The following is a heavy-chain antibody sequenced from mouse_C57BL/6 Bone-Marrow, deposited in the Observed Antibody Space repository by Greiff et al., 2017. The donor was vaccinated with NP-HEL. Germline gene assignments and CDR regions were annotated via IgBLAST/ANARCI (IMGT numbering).Heavy chain of an antibody. CDR2: ISYSGST. D-gene: IGHD2-4*01. CDR1: GYSITSDY. J-gene: IGHJ1*03. V-gene: IGHV3-8*01. CDR3: ARSEELRRGDYWYFDV. Sequence: EVQRVESGPGLAKPSQTLSLTCSVTGYSITSDYWNWIRKFPGNKLEYMGYISYSGSTYYNPSLKSRISITRDTSKNQYYLQLNSVTTEDTATYYCARSEELRRGDYWYFDVWGTGTTVTVSS.